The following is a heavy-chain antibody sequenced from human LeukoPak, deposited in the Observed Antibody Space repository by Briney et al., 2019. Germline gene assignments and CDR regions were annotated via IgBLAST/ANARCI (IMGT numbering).Heavy chain of an antibody. Sequence: SETLSLTCTVSGASMSSYHWTRIRQPPGKGLEWIGYIDNTGSTNYKPSLKSRVPISVDTSKNQFSLKLSSVTAADTAVYYCARARWSYGYLYWGQGTLVTVSS. CDR1: GASMSSYH. J-gene: IGHJ4*02. V-gene: IGHV4-59*12. CDR3: ARARWSYGYLY. D-gene: IGHD5-18*01. CDR2: IDNTGST.